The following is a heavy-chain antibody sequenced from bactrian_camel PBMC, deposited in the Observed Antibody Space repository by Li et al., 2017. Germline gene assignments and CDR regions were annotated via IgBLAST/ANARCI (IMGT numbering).Heavy chain of an antibody. CDR1: EDAFKKNC. V-gene: IGHV3S53*01. CDR3: AKCNWPGIVTITD. CDR2: ITRDGSQ. Sequence: HVQLVESGGGLVQPGGSLIITCAASEDAFKKNCVGWFRQAPGSGCALVSTITRDGSQYYADSVKGRFTISQDTAKSTVYLQLNSLKTEDMGSYYCAKCNWPGIVTITDWGQGTQVTVS. J-gene: IGHJ4*01. D-gene: IGHD4*01.